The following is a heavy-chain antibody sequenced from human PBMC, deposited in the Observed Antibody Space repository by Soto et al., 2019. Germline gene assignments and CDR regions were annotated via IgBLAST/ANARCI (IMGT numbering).Heavy chain of an antibody. J-gene: IGHJ5*02. CDR2: MNPNSGNT. D-gene: IGHD6-13*01. CDR3: ARERSAAGTGWFDP. CDR1: GYTFTSYD. Sequence: QVQLVQSGAEVKKPGASVKVSCKASGYTFTSYDINWVRQATGQGLEWMGWMNPNSGNTGYAQKFQGRVTMPRNTSISTAYMERSSLRSEDTAVYYCARERSAAGTGWFDPWGQGTLVTVSS. V-gene: IGHV1-8*01.